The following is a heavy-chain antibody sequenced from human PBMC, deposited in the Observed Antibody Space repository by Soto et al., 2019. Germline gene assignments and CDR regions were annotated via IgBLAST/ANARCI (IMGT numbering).Heavy chain of an antibody. CDR3: ARERFDP. CDR1: GFTFSSYW. V-gene: IGHV3-74*01. J-gene: IGHJ5*02. CDR2: INSDGTVM. Sequence: GGSLRLSCVASGFTFSSYWMHWVRQAPGKGLAWVARINSDGTVMSYADSVRGRFTISRDSAKNTLYLQMNSLRAEDTAVFYCARERFDPWGQGTLVTVSS.